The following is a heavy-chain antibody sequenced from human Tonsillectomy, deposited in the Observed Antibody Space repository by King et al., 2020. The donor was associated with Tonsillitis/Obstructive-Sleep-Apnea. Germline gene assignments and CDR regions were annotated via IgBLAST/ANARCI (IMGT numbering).Heavy chain of an antibody. J-gene: IGHJ6*03. CDR3: ARRDSSNWFSSYFYYMDV. CDR1: GFTFGSYD. CDR2: ISDIGSTK. D-gene: IGHD6-13*01. Sequence: VQLVESGGGLIQPGGSLRLSCAASGFTFGSYDMNWVREAPGKGLEWVSYISDIGSTKYYGDSVKGRFTISRDNAENSLYLQMNSLRAEDTAVYYCARRDSSNWFSSYFYYMDVWGKGTTVTVSS. V-gene: IGHV3-48*03.